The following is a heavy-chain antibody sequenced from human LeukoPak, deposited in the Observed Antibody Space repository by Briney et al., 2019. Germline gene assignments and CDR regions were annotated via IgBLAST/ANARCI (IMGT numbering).Heavy chain of an antibody. CDR3: ARDSISAVEMATIDCFDY. CDR2: IIPIFGTA. J-gene: IGHJ4*02. Sequence: ASVKVSCKASGGTFSSYAISWVRQAPGQGLEWMGGIIPIFGTANYAQKFQGRVTITADESTSTAYMELSSLRSEDTAVYYCARDSISAVEMATIDCFDYWGQGTLVTVSS. V-gene: IGHV1-69*13. CDR1: GGTFSSYA. D-gene: IGHD5-24*01.